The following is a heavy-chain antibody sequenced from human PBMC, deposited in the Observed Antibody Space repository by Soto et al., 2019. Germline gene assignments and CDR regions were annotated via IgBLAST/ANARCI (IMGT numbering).Heavy chain of an antibody. J-gene: IGHJ4*02. V-gene: IGHV1-69*12. CDR3: ARSRHCGGDCYPYYFDS. CDR1: GGTFSSYA. D-gene: IGHD2-21*02. CDR2: IIPIFGTA. Sequence: QVQLVQSGAEVKKPGSSVKVSCKASGGTFSSYAISWVRQAPGQGLEWMGGIIPIFGTANYAQKFQGRVTITADESTSTXYMELRSLRSEDTAVYYCARSRHCGGDCYPYYFDSWGQGTLVTVSS.